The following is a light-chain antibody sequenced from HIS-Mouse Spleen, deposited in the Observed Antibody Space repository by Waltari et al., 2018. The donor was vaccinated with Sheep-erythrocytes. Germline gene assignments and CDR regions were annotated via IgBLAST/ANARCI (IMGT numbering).Light chain of an antibody. CDR3: CSYAGSSTPWV. Sequence: QSALTQPASVSGSPGQSITISCTGTSSDVGSYNLFSWYQQHPGKAPKLMLSEGSQRPSGVSNRFSGSKAGNTASLTISGLQAEDEADDDCCSYAGSSTPWVFGGGTKLTVL. J-gene: IGLJ3*02. V-gene: IGLV2-23*01. CDR2: EGS. CDR1: SSDVGSYNL.